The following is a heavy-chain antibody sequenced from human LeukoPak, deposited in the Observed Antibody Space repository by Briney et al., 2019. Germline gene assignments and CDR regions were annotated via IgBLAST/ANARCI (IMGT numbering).Heavy chain of an antibody. J-gene: IGHJ4*02. CDR2: INPNSGGT. Sequence: ASVKVSCKASGYTFTGYYMHWVRQAPGQGLEWMGWINPNSGGTNYAQKFQGRVTMTRDTSISTAYMELSRLRSDDTAVYYCARDFYDILTGYFWPIDYWGQGPLVTVSS. CDR3: ARDFYDILTGYFWPIDY. D-gene: IGHD3-9*01. V-gene: IGHV1-2*02. CDR1: GYTFTGYY.